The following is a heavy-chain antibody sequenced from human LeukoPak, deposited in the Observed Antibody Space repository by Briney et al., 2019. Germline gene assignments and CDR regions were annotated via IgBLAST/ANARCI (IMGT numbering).Heavy chain of an antibody. CDR2: IIHIFHTA. D-gene: IGHD6-13*01. Sequence: GSSVKVSCKASGGTFSSYAISWVRQAPGQGLESMGRIIHIFHTANYAQKFQGRVTITTDDSTNTGYMELSSLRSEDTAVYYCARDLEKYSSSWYGGDYWGQGTLVTVSS. CDR1: GGTFSSYA. J-gene: IGHJ4*02. V-gene: IGHV1-69*05. CDR3: ARDLEKYSSSWYGGDY.